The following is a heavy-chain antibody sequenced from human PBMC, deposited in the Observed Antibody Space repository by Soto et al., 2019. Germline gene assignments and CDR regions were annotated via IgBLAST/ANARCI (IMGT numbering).Heavy chain of an antibody. CDR2: IYYSGTT. J-gene: IGHJ4*02. CDR3: ARRYGGNFDY. Sequence: PSETLSLTCAVSGDSVSSNKWWGWIRQPPGKGLEWIGTIYYSGTTYSNLTLKSRVTISVDTSKNQFSLKLSSVTAADTAVYYCARRYGGNFDYWGQGTLVTVSS. CDR1: GDSVSSNKW. D-gene: IGHD3-16*01. V-gene: IGHV4-39*07.